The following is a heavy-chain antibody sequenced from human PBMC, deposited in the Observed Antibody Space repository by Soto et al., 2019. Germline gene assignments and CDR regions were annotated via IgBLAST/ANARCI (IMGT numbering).Heavy chain of an antibody. CDR3: ARDLLYCSSTSCYTNWFDP. V-gene: IGHV1-18*04. CDR1: GYTFTSYG. J-gene: IGHJ5*02. Sequence: GASVKVSCKASGYTFTSYGISWVRQAPGQGREWMGWISAYNGNTNYAQKLQGRVTMTTDTSTSTAYMELRSLRSDDTAVHYCARDLLYCSSTSCYTNWFDPWGQGXLVTVSS. CDR2: ISAYNGNT. D-gene: IGHD2-2*02.